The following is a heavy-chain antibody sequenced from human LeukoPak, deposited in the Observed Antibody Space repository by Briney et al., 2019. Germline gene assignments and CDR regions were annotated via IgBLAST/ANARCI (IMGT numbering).Heavy chain of an antibody. CDR2: IKQDGSEN. J-gene: IGHJ4*02. D-gene: IGHD7-27*01. CDR1: GFTFSNHW. V-gene: IGHV3-7*01. CDR3: ARSRPGMGIVIDY. Sequence: PGGSLRLSCAASGFTFSNHWMSWVRQAPGKGLEWVANIKQDGSENYYVDSLKGRFTISRDNAKNSLYLQMNSLRAEDTAIYYCARSRPGMGIVIDYWGQGTLVTVSS.